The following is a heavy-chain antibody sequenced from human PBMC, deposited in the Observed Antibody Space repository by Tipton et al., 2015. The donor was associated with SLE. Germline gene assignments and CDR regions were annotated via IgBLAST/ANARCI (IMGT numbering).Heavy chain of an antibody. Sequence: QSGPEVKKPGSSVKVSCKASGGTFSSYAISWVRQAPGQGLEWMGGIIPIFETANYAQKFQGRVTITTDESTSTAYMELRSLRSDDTAVYYCARGGWYSSGWLTDTFFDYWGQGTLVTVSS. CDR2: IIPIFETA. D-gene: IGHD6-19*01. V-gene: IGHV1-69*05. CDR1: GGTFSSYA. CDR3: ARGGWYSSGWLTDTFFDY. J-gene: IGHJ4*02.